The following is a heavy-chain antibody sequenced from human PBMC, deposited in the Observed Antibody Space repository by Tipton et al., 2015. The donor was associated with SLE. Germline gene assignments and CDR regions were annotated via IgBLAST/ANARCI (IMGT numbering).Heavy chain of an antibody. J-gene: IGHJ4*02. V-gene: IGHV4-59*08. CDR1: GGSFSTYY. CDR2: IFYTGST. CDR3: ARVAPTEVFDY. D-gene: IGHD1-1*01. Sequence: TLSLTCTVSGGSFSTYYWTWIRQSPGKGLEWIGYIFYTGSTNYNPSLRSRVTISVDTSKNQFSLKLSSVTAADTAVYYCARVAPTEVFDYWGQRTLVTVSS.